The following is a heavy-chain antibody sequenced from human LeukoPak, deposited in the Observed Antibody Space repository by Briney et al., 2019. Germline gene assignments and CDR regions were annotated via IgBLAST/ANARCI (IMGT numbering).Heavy chain of an antibody. Sequence: PGRSLRLSSTPSGFIFEDFAMHWVRQAPGKGLEWVALISYDGGNENYADSVKGRFTISRDNSKNILYLHMNSLRPEDTAVYYCARDPPFSSGWSQNHFDHWGQGTLVTVSS. CDR2: ISYDGGNE. CDR1: GFIFEDFA. CDR3: ARDPPFSSGWSQNHFDH. D-gene: IGHD6-19*01. J-gene: IGHJ4*02. V-gene: IGHV3-30*04.